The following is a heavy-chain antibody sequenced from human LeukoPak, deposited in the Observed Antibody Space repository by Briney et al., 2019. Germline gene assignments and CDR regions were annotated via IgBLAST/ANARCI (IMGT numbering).Heavy chain of an antibody. Sequence: SETLSLTCAVYGGSFSGYYWGWIRQPPGKRLEWIGEINHSGSTNYNPSLKSRVTISVDTSKNQFSLKLSSVTAADTAVYYCARGRPAVVDYWGQGTLVTVSS. CDR3: ARGRPAVVDY. J-gene: IGHJ4*02. CDR1: GGSFSGYY. CDR2: INHSGST. D-gene: IGHD6-19*01. V-gene: IGHV4-34*01.